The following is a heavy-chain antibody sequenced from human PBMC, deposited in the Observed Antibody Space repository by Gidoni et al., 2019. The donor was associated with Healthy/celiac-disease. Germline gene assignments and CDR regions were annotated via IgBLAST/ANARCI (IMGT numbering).Heavy chain of an antibody. Sequence: EVQLLESGGGLVQPGGSLRLSCAASGFTFSSYAMSWVRQAPGKGLEWVSASSGSGGSTYYADSVKGRFTISRDNSKNTLYLQMNSLRAEDTAVYYCAKDIVRVEDIVVVVAATAVDYWGQGTLVTVSS. V-gene: IGHV3-23*01. CDR1: GFTFSSYA. J-gene: IGHJ4*02. D-gene: IGHD2-15*01. CDR2: SSGSGGST. CDR3: AKDIVRVEDIVVVVAATAVDY.